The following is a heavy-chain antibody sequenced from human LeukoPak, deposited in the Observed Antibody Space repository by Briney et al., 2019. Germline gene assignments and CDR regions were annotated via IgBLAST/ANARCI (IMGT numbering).Heavy chain of an antibody. D-gene: IGHD3-3*01. CDR3: AKVPNYDFWGGYSHYFDY. J-gene: IGHJ4*02. CDR1: GFTFSSYA. Sequence: PGGSLRLSCAASGFTFSSYAMSWVRQAPGKGLEWVSAISGSGGSTYYADSVKGRFTISRDNSKNTLYLQMNSLRAEDTAVYYCAKVPNYDFWGGYSHYFDYWGQGTLVTVSS. V-gene: IGHV3-23*01. CDR2: ISGSGGST.